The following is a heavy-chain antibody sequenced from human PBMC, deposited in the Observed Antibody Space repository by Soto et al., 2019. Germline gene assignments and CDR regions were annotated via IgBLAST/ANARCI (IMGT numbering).Heavy chain of an antibody. Sequence: EVQLVESGGGLVQPGGSLKLSCVASGFTFSGSAIHWVRQASGKGLEWVGRIRDKVNKYATAYAASVTGRFTISRDDSKNMAYLQMNSLKTDDTAVYYCGYDFWSGYYSVGQTSGMDVWGQGTTVTVSS. CDR2: IRDKVNKYAT. CDR3: GYDFWSGYYSVGQTSGMDV. D-gene: IGHD3-3*01. CDR1: GFTFSGSA. V-gene: IGHV3-73*02. J-gene: IGHJ6*02.